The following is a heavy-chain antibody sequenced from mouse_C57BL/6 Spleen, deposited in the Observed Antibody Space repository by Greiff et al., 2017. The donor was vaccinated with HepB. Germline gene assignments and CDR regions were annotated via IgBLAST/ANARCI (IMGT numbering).Heavy chain of an antibody. CDR1: GFTFSDYY. D-gene: IGHD2-4*01. CDR2: ISNGGGST. V-gene: IGHV5-12*01. CDR3: ARQAGLRLYAMDY. Sequence: EVMLVESGGGLVQPGGSLKLSCAASGFTFSDYYMYWVRQTPEKRLEWVAYISNGGGSTYYPDTVKGRFTISRDNAKNTLYLQMSRLKSEDTAMYYCARQAGLRLYAMDYWGQGTSVTVSS. J-gene: IGHJ4*01.